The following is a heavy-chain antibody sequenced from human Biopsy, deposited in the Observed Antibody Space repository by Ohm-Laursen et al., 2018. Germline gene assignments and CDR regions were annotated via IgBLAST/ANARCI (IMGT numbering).Heavy chain of an antibody. CDR1: GGTFSNYG. CDR3: ATKLTGYFHH. CDR2: NIPILGTG. V-gene: IGHV1-69*06. D-gene: IGHD3-9*01. Sequence: GASVKVSCKAPGGTFSNYGVNWVRQAPGQDLEWLGGNIPILGTGNYAQKFQDRVTVAADTSTSTATMELRSLRSDDTAVYYCATKLTGYFHHWGQGTLVIVSS. J-gene: IGHJ1*01.